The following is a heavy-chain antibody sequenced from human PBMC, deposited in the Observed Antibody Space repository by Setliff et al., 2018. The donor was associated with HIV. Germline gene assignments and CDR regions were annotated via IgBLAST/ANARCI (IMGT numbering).Heavy chain of an antibody. CDR2: INAGTGNI. V-gene: IGHV1-3*01. CDR3: ARGTRVGANDAFDI. J-gene: IGHJ3*02. Sequence: ASVKVSCKASGFTFTDYSIHWVRQAPGQRLEWMGWINAGTGNIRHSQRFQDRLTMTGDTSATTAYMELSSLRSEDTAVYYCARGTRVGANDAFDIWGQGTMVTVSS. CDR1: GFTFTDYS. D-gene: IGHD1-26*01.